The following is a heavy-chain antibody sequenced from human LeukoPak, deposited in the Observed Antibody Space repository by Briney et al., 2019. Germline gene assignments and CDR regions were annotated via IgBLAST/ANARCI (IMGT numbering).Heavy chain of an antibody. J-gene: IGHJ4*02. D-gene: IGHD3-10*01. Sequence: SETLSLTCTVSGGSISSSSYYWGWIRQPPGKGLEWIGSIYYSGITYYNPSLKSRVTISVDTSKNQFSLKLSSVTAADTAVYYCASRGHVGSGTYSPYDYWGQGTLVTVSS. CDR3: ASRGHVGSGTYSPYDY. V-gene: IGHV4-39*07. CDR2: IYYSGIT. CDR1: GGSISSSSYY.